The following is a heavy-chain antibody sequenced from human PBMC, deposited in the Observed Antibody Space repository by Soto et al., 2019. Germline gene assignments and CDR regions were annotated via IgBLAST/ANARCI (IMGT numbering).Heavy chain of an antibody. CDR2: ISGSGGST. D-gene: IGHD3-16*02. Sequence: GGSLRLSCAASGFAFGSYAMGWVGQAPGKGLEWVSAISGSGGSTYYADSVKGRFTISRDNSKNTLYLQMNSLSAEDTAVYYCAKSFPPPYVWGSYRQRGYYYGMAVWGQGPPVTVSS. J-gene: IGHJ6*02. CDR1: GFAFGSYA. CDR3: AKSFPPPYVWGSYRQRGYYYGMAV. V-gene: IGHV3-23*01.